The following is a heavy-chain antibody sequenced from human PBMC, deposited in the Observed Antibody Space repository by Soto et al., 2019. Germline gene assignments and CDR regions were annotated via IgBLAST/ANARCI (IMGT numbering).Heavy chain of an antibody. V-gene: IGHV1-18*01. CDR3: ARGGHLGFLESLSFDP. D-gene: IGHD3-3*01. Sequence: ASVKVSCKTSGYSFTSYGISWVRQAPGQGLQWMGWISGHNGDVNYAESLQGRVTMTTDTSTSTAYMELRSLRSDDTAVYYCARGGHLGFLESLSFDPWGQGTLVTSPQ. J-gene: IGHJ5*02. CDR2: ISGHNGDV. CDR1: GYSFTSYG.